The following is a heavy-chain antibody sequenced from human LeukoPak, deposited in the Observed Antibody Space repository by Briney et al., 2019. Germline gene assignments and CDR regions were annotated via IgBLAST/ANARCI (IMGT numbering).Heavy chain of an antibody. J-gene: IGHJ4*02. CDR2: ISAYNGNT. Sequence: GASVKASCKASGYTFTSYGISWVRQAPGQGLEWMGWISAYNGNTNYAQKLQGRVTMTTDTSTSTAYMELRSLRSDDTAVYYCARGLMMLGISLYYFDYWGQGTLVTVSS. D-gene: IGHD7-27*01. CDR3: ARGLMMLGISLYYFDY. CDR1: GYTFTSYG. V-gene: IGHV1-18*01.